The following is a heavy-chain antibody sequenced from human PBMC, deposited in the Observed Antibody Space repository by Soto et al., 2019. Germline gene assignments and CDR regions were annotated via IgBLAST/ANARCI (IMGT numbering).Heavy chain of an antibody. D-gene: IGHD4-17*01. V-gene: IGHV4-31*03. CDR2: IYYSGST. J-gene: IGHJ3*02. CDR1: GGSISSGGYY. CDR3: ARVYYGGNSAAFDI. Sequence: TVSGGSISSGGYYWSWIRQHPGKGLEWIGYIYYSGSTYYNPSLKSRVTISVDTSKNQFSLKLSSVTAADTAVYYCARVYYGGNSAAFDIWGQGTMVTVSS.